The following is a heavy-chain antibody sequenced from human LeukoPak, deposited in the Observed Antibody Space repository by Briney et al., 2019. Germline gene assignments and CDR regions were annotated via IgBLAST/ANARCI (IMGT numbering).Heavy chain of an antibody. CDR3: AKGGTALNFHMDV. CDR2: ITWNSRRI. J-gene: IGHJ6*02. V-gene: IGHV3-9*01. CDR1: GFTFDDYA. D-gene: IGHD1-1*01. Sequence: GGSLRLPCAASGFTFDDYAVHWVRQAPGKGLEWVSGITWNSRRIGYADSVKGRFIISRDNAKNSLYLQMNSLRTEDTALYYCAKGGTALNFHMDVWGQGTTVTVSS.